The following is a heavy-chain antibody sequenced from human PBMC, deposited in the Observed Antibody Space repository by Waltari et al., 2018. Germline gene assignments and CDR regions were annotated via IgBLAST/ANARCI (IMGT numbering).Heavy chain of an antibody. CDR3: AKRGYSYGYLLFDY. CDR1: GGSFSGYY. D-gene: IGHD5-18*01. J-gene: IGHJ4*02. V-gene: IGHV4-34*01. CDR2: INHSGST. Sequence: QVQLQQWGAGLLKPSATLSLTCAVYGGSFSGYYWIWSRQPPGKGLGWIGEINHSGSTNYHPSLKSRVTISVDTSKNQFSLKLSSVTAADTAVYYCAKRGYSYGYLLFDYWGQGTLVTVSS.